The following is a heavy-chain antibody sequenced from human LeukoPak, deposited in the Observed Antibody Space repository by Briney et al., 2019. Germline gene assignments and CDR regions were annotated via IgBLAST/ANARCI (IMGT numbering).Heavy chain of an antibody. CDR2: ISAYNGNT. V-gene: IGHV1-18*01. D-gene: IGHD6-13*01. CDR1: GYTFTSYG. Sequence: ASVKVSCKASGYTFTSYGISWVRQAPGQGLERMGWISAYNGNTNYAQKLQGRVTMTTDTSTSTAYMELRSLRSDDTAVYYCARDVAAAGTCWFDPWGQGTLVTVSS. J-gene: IGHJ5*02. CDR3: ARDVAAAGTCWFDP.